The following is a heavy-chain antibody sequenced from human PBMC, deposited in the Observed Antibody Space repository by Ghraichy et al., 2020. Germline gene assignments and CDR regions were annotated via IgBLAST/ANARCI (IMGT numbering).Heavy chain of an antibody. D-gene: IGHD7-27*01. Sequence: GGSLRLSCAASGFAFSSSWMTWVRQAPGKGLEWVANIRPDGGHKYYADSVKGRFTISRDNAKNSLYLQLHSLRAEDTAMYYCARSSDWGFYFWGQGTLVTVSS. CDR1: GFAFSSSW. V-gene: IGHV3-7*05. J-gene: IGHJ4*02. CDR3: ARSSDWGFYF. CDR2: IRPDGGHK.